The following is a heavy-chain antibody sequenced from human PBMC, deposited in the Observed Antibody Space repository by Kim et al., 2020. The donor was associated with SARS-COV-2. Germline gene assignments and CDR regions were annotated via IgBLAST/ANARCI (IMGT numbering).Heavy chain of an antibody. CDR3: ARDPLYYYDSSVGIDP. V-gene: IGHV4-39*02. D-gene: IGHD3-22*01. J-gene: IGHJ5*02. Sequence: LNSRVTISVDTSKNQFSLKLSSVTAADTAVYYCARDPLYYYDSSVGIDPWGQGTLVTVSS.